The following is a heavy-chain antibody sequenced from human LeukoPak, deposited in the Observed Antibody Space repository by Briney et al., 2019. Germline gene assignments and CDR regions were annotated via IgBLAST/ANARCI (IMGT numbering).Heavy chain of an antibody. V-gene: IGHV1-69*13. CDR1: GGTFSSYA. CDR3: ATRPYSNYRELYYYMDV. CDR2: IIPIFGTA. D-gene: IGHD4-11*01. J-gene: IGHJ6*03. Sequence: SVKVSCKASGGTFSSYAISWVRQAPGQGLEWMGGIIPIFGTANYAQKFQGRVTITADESTSTAYMELSSLRSEDTAVYYCATRPYSNYRELYYYMDVWGKGTTVTVSS.